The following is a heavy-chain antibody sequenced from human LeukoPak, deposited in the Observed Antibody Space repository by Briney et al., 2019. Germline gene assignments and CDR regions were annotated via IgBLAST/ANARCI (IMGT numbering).Heavy chain of an antibody. Sequence: GGSLRLSCEASGFSISSHWMSWVRQAPGKGLEWVASLKEDVSARNLVDSVKGRFTISTDNAKNSLNLQMNSLRVEDTAVYYCARGPPYGSRSDFLDYWGLGTLVTVSS. CDR2: LKEDVSAR. V-gene: IGHV3-7*01. J-gene: IGHJ4*02. CDR3: ARGPPYGSRSDFLDY. D-gene: IGHD3-10*01. CDR1: GFSISSHW.